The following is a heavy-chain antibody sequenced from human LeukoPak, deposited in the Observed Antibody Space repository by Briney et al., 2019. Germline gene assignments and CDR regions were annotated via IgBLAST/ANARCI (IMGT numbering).Heavy chain of an antibody. CDR1: GGSISSGSYY. V-gene: IGHV4-39*07. J-gene: IGHJ4*02. CDR2: INHSGST. Sequence: SETLSLTCTVSGGSISSGSYYWTWIRQSPGKGLEWIGEINHSGSTKYNPSLKSRVTLSVDTSKNQFSLKLSSVTAADTAVYYCARVGGWFGESHCDYWGQGTLVTVSS. CDR3: ARVGGWFGESHCDY. D-gene: IGHD3-10*01.